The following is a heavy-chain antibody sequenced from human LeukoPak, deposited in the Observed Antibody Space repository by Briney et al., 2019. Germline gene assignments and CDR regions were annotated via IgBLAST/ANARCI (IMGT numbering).Heavy chain of an antibody. V-gene: IGHV3-30*02. CDR2: IRYDGGNK. Sequence: GGSLRLSCAASGFTLSCCGIHWVRQAPGKGLEWVAFIRYDGGNKYYADSVTGRFTISRDNSKNTLYLQMNSLRAEDTAVYYCARDLAGDYAVDYWGQGTLVTVSS. D-gene: IGHD4-17*01. J-gene: IGHJ4*02. CDR1: GFTLSCCG. CDR3: ARDLAGDYAVDY.